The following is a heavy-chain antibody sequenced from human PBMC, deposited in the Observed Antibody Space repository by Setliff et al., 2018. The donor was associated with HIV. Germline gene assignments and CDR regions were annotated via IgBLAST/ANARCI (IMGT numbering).Heavy chain of an antibody. V-gene: IGHV1-69*05. J-gene: IGHJ4*02. CDR1: GGTFSSYA. D-gene: IGHD1-1*01. Sequence: SVKVSCKASGGTFSSYAISWVRQAPGQGLEWMGGIIPIFGTASYAQKFQGRVTITTDESTSTAYMELSSLRSEDTAVYYCARATEAGTIDYWGQGTRVTVSS. CDR2: IIPIFGTA. CDR3: ARATEAGTIDY.